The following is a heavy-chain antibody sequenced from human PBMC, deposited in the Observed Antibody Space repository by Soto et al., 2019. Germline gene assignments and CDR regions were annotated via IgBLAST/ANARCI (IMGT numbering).Heavy chain of an antibody. V-gene: IGHV4-31*03. Sequence: SXETLSLTCTVAGGSMSSGDYYWSWIRQHPGKGLEWIGYIYYSGSTYYNPSLKSRVTISVDTSKNQFSLKLSSVTAADTAVYYCARGPRNYYYYYGMDVWGQGPTVTVSS. CDR3: ARGPRNYYYYYGMDV. CDR1: GGSMSSGDYY. J-gene: IGHJ6*02. CDR2: IYYSGST.